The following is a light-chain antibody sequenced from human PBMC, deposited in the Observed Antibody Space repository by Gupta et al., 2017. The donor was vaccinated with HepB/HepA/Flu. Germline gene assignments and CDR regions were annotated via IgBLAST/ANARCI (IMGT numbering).Light chain of an antibody. V-gene: IGKV4-1*01. CDR3: QQYCISLFT. CDR1: QTMLHSSDNKNY. J-gene: IGKJ2*01. Sequence: VIPPTQSSLAVSLGERATLNRKSSQTMLHSSDNKNYLAWYQQKPGQPPKLLIYLASTRDTGVPDRFSGSGSGTEFTLTISRLEPEDFAVYYCQQYCISLFTFGQGTKLEI. CDR2: LAS.